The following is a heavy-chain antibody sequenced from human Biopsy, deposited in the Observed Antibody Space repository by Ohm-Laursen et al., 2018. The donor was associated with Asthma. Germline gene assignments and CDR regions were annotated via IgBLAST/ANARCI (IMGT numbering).Heavy chain of an antibody. V-gene: IGHV4-34*01. D-gene: IGHD3-3*01. J-gene: IGHJ6*02. CDR2: SDHRGNT. Sequence: SDTLSLTCSMYGLSSSAYYWPWIRQTPGKGLEWIGESDHRGNTNTNATLKSRVKISKAKSANEFSLKMKSATAADTAIYYCARGPEWSGLDIWGQGTTVTVSS. CDR1: GLSSSAYY. CDR3: ARGPEWSGLDI.